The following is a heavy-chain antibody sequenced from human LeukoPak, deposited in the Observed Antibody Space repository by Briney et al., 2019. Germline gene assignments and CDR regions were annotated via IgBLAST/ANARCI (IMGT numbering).Heavy chain of an antibody. CDR1: GFTFSSYS. V-gene: IGHV3-21*01. J-gene: IGHJ5*02. Sequence: GGSLRLSCAASGFTFSSYSMNWVRQAPGKGLEWVSSISSSSSYIYYADSVKGRFTISRDNAKNSLYLQINSLRAEDTAVYYCARGSSNIPARDNWFDPWGQGTLVTVSS. CDR3: ARGSSNIPARDNWFDP. CDR2: ISSSSSYI. D-gene: IGHD6-6*01.